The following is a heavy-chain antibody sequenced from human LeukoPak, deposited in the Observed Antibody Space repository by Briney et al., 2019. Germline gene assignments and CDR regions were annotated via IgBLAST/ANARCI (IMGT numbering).Heavy chain of an antibody. D-gene: IGHD6-6*01. J-gene: IGHJ4*01. V-gene: IGHV1-46*01. CDR3: TRQLYSTSSPRVFAY. CDR2: IDPSSSST. Sequence: ASVKVSCTASGYTFSSYHMHWVRQAPGQGLEWMGLIDPSSSSTSYAQKFQGRVTMTRDVSTSTVYMELSSLRSDDTAAYYCTRQLYSTSSPRVFAYWGQVTLVTVSS. CDR1: GYTFSSYH.